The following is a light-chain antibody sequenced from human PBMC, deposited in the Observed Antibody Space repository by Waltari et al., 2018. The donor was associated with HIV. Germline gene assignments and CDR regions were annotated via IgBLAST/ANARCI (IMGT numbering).Light chain of an antibody. CDR2: DDS. Sequence: SYVLTQPPSVSVAPGQMASLACGGNNIGSKSVHWYQQKPGQAPLLVVYDDSDRPSGIPERFPGSNSGHTATLTISRVEAGDEADYFCQVWDSNSDQFVFGSGTKVTVL. V-gene: IGLV3-21*02. CDR3: QVWDSNSDQFV. CDR1: NIGSKS. J-gene: IGLJ1*01.